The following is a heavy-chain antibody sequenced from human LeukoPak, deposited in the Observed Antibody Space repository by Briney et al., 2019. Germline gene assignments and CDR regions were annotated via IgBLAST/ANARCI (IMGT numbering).Heavy chain of an antibody. Sequence: GGSLRLSCAASGFTFSSYAMSWVRQAPGKGLEWVSAISGSGGSTYYADSVKGRFTISRDNSKNTLYLQMNSLRAEDTAVYYCARPPFGDGYNDALDIWGQGTMVTVSS. CDR1: GFTFSSYA. J-gene: IGHJ3*02. CDR2: ISGSGGST. D-gene: IGHD5-24*01. V-gene: IGHV3-23*01. CDR3: ARPPFGDGYNDALDI.